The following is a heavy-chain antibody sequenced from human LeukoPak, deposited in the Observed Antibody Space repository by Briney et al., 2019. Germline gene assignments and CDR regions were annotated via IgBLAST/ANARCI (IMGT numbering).Heavy chain of an antibody. J-gene: IGHJ6*02. CDR3: ARWGNYKVMDV. V-gene: IGHV3-33*01. D-gene: IGHD1-7*01. CDR1: GFTFSSHG. CDR2: TWYDGSTK. Sequence: GGSLRLSCVASGFTFSSHGMHWVRQAPGKGLEWVAVTWYDGSTKYYADSVKGRFTISRDNSKNTLSLEMNSLRAEDTAVYYCARWGNYKVMDVWGQGTTVTVSS.